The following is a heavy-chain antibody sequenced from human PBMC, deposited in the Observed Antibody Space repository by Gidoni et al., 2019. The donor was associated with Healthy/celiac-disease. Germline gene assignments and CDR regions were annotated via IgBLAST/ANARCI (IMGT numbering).Heavy chain of an antibody. D-gene: IGHD4-17*01. Sequence: EVQLLESGGGLVQPGGSLRLSCAASGFSFSSYAMSWVRQAPGKGLEWVSAISDSGGSTYYADSVKGRFTISRDNSKNTLYLQMNSLRAEDTAVYYCAKRDYGGNSRWFDPWGQGTLVTVSS. J-gene: IGHJ5*02. CDR1: GFSFSSYA. CDR3: AKRDYGGNSRWFDP. CDR2: ISDSGGST. V-gene: IGHV3-23*01.